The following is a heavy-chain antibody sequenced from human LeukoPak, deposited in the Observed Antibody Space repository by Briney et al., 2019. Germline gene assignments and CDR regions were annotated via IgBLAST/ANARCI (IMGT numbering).Heavy chain of an antibody. CDR3: AREGYSSSWYSKGLLPHGYMDV. CDR2: IYYSGST. CDR1: GGSISSSSYY. D-gene: IGHD6-13*01. J-gene: IGHJ6*03. Sequence: SETLSLTCTVSGGSISSSSYYWGWIRQPPGKGLEWIGSIYYSGSTYHNPSLKSRVTISVDTSKNQFSLKLSSVTAADTAVYYCAREGYSSSWYSKGLLPHGYMDVWGKGTTVTVSS. V-gene: IGHV4-39*07.